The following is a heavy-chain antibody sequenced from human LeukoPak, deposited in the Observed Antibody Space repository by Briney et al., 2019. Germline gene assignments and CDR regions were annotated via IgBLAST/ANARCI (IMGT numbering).Heavy chain of an antibody. CDR3: ARETEYYYDSSGYYPLDY. D-gene: IGHD3-22*01. J-gene: IGHJ4*02. V-gene: IGHV1-46*01. CDR1: GYTFTSYY. CDR2: INPSGGST. Sequence: ASVKVSCKASGYTFTSYYMHWVRQAPGQGLEWMGIINPSGGSTSYAQKFQGRVTMTRDTSTSTAYMELSSLRSEDTAVYYCARETEYYYDSSGYYPLDYWGQGTLVTVSS.